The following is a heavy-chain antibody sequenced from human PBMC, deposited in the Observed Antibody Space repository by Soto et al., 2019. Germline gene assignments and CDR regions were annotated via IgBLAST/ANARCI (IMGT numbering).Heavy chain of an antibody. V-gene: IGHV4-59*08. D-gene: IGHD4-17*01. CDR2: IYYSGST. CDR1: GGSISSYY. CDR3: ARRYGRYFDY. J-gene: IGHJ4*02. Sequence: SETLSLTCPVSGGSISSYYWSWIRQPPGKGLEWIGYIYYSGSTNYNPSLRSRVTISVDTSKNQFSLKLSSVTAADTAVYYCARRYGRYFDYWGQGTLVTVSS.